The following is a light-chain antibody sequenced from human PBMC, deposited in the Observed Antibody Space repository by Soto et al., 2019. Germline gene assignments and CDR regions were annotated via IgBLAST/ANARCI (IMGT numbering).Light chain of an antibody. CDR3: QNYLGAPYT. Sequence: DIQMTQSPSSLSASVGDTVTITCRASQGVGNYLAWYQQKPGKVPKLLIYAASTLQSGVPSRFSGSGSGTDFTLTISSLQPEDVATYHCQNYLGAPYTFGQGAKLEIK. V-gene: IGKV1-27*01. CDR2: AAS. J-gene: IGKJ2*01. CDR1: QGVGNY.